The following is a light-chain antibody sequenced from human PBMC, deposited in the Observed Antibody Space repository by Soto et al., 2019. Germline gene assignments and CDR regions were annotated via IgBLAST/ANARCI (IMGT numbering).Light chain of an antibody. V-gene: IGKV1-9*01. CDR2: AAS. CDR3: QQLERXPST. CDR1: QGINSF. J-gene: IGKJ4*01. Sequence: IQLTQSPSSLSASVGDIVTITCRAIQGINSFLAWYQQKPGKAPKLLIYAASTLQIGVPSRFSGSGSGTDLPLTLSSLQPEDFATYYSQQLERXPSTFGGGTKV.